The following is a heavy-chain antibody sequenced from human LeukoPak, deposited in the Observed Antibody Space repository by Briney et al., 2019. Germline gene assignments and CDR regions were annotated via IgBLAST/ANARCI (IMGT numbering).Heavy chain of an antibody. CDR2: IIPIFGTA. V-gene: IGHV1-69*13. J-gene: IGHJ3*02. CDR3: ARGPEVTKSNGFDI. Sequence: GGSVKVSCKASGGTFSSFAISWVRQAPGQGLEWMGGIIPIFGTANYAQKFQGRVTITADEPTSTAYMELSSLRSEDTAVYYCARGPEVTKSNGFDIWGQGTMVIVSS. D-gene: IGHD4-23*01. CDR1: GGTFSSFA.